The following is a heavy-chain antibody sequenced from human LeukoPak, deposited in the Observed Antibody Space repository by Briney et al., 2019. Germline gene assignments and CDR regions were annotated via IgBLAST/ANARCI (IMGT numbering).Heavy chain of an antibody. CDR2: INTNTGNP. D-gene: IGHD3-9*01. J-gene: IGHJ5*02. CDR3: ARVRANYDIFSHNWFDP. CDR1: GYTFTSYA. Sequence: ASVKVSCKASGYTFTSYAMNWVRQAPGQGLEWMGWINTNTGNPTYAQGFTGRFVFSLDTSVSTAYLQISSLKAEDTAVYYCARVRANYDIFSHNWFDPWGQGTLVTVSS. V-gene: IGHV7-4-1*02.